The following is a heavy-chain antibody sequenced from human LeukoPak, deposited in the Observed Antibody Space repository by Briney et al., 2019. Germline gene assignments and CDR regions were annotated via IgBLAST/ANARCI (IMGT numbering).Heavy chain of an antibody. V-gene: IGHV3-30*04. J-gene: IGHJ5*02. D-gene: IGHD4-17*01. CDR3: AKDNNPRYGDYINWFDP. CDR2: ISYDGSNK. Sequence: GQSLRLSCAASGFTFSSYAMHWVRQAPGKGLEWEAVISYDGSNKYYADSVKGRFTIYRDNSKTTLYLQMNSLRAEDTAVYYCAKDNNPRYGDYINWFDPWGQGTLVTVSS. CDR1: GFTFSSYA.